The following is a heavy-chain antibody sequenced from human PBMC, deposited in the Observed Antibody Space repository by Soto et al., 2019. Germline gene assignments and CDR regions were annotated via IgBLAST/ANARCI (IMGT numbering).Heavy chain of an antibody. V-gene: IGHV4-59*01. CDR3: ARQQWLVLNAFDI. CDR2: IYYSGST. D-gene: IGHD6-19*01. CDR1: GGSISSYY. Sequence: QVQLQESGPGLVKPSETLSLTCTVSGGSISSYYWSWIRQPPGTGLEWIGYIYYSGSTNYTPSLQRLVTISVDTSKNQFALKLSSVTAADTAVYYCARQQWLVLNAFDIWGPGTMVTVSS. J-gene: IGHJ3*02.